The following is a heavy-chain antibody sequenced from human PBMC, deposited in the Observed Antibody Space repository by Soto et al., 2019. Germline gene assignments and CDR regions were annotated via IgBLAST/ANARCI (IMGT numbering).Heavy chain of an antibody. CDR3: ERGAKYCTNGVCYFYGMDV. V-gene: IGHV1-18*01. Sequence: QVQLVQSGAEVKKPGASVKVSCKASGYTFTSYGISWVRQAPGQGLEWMGWISAYNGNTNYAQKFQGRVTMTTDTSTSTAYMELRSLRSDDTAVYYCERGAKYCTNGVCYFYGMDVWGQGTTVSVSS. D-gene: IGHD2-8*01. J-gene: IGHJ6*02. CDR2: ISAYNGNT. CDR1: GYTFTSYG.